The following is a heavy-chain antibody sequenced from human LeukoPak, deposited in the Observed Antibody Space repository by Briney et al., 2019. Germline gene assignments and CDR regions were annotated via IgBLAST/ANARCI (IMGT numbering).Heavy chain of an antibody. CDR2: IWYDGSDK. V-gene: IGHV3-33*01. CDR1: GFTFSSYG. CDR3: ARDLNSGWYYFDY. J-gene: IGHJ4*02. D-gene: IGHD6-19*01. Sequence: GGSLRLSCAASGFTFSSYGMHWVHQTPGKGLEWVAVIWYDGSDKYYADSVKGRFTISRDNSKNTLYLQMNSLRAEDAAIYYCARDLNSGWYYFDYWGQGTLVTVSS.